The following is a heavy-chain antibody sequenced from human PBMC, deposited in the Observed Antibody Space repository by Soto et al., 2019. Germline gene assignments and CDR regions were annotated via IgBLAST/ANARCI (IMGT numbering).Heavy chain of an antibody. V-gene: IGHV3-33*01. CDR2: IWYDGSNK. CDR1: GFTFGGYG. D-gene: IGHD3-16*01. Sequence: GGSLRLSCGASGFTFGGYGVHWVRQAPGKGLEWVAVIWYDGSNKYYADSVKGRFTISRDNSKNTLYLQMNSLRAEDTAVYYCAREREGELYFDYWGQGTLVTVSS. CDR3: AREREGELYFDY. J-gene: IGHJ4*02.